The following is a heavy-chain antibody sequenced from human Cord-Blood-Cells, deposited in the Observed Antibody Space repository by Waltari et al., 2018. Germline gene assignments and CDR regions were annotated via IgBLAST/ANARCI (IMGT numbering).Heavy chain of an antibody. CDR1: GFSLSTSGVG. J-gene: IGHJ4*02. V-gene: IGHV2-5*01. CDR3: AREGGLYGSGSYYRDFDY. D-gene: IGHD3-10*01. CDR2: ISWNDDK. Sequence: QITLKESGPTLVTPTQTLTLTCTFSGFSLSTSGVGVGWIRQPPGKALEWLALISWNDDKRYSPSLKSRLTITKDTSKNQVVLTMTNMDPVDTATYYCAREGGLYGSGSYYRDFDYWGQGTLVTVSS.